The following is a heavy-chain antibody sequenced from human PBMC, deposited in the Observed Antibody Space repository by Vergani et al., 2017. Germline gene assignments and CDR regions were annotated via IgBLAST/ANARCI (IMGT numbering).Heavy chain of an antibody. D-gene: IGHD2-2*01. CDR3: ARLGYCSSTTCRQAFDI. CDR1: GGSINNYF. Sequence: QVQLQESGPGLVKPSETLSLTCTVSGGSINNYFWTWIRQPAGKGLEWIGRIYTSGNTNYNPSLKSRVTMSLDTSKNQFSLKLTSVTAADTAVYYCARLGYCSSTTCRQAFDIWGQGTMVTVSS. CDR2: IYTSGNT. V-gene: IGHV4-4*07. J-gene: IGHJ3*02.